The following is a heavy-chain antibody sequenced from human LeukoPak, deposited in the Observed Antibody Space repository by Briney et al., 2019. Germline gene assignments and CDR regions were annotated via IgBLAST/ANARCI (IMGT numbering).Heavy chain of an antibody. CDR3: AKDRPTVVTRRHYFDY. CDR2: ISGSGGST. J-gene: IGHJ4*02. CDR1: GFTFSSYA. V-gene: IGHV3-23*01. D-gene: IGHD4-23*01. Sequence: GGSLRLSCAASGFTFSSYAMSWVRQAPGKGLEWVSAISGSGGSTYYADSVKGRFTISRDNSKNTLYLQMNSLRAEDTAVYYCAKDRPTVVTRRHYFDYWGQGILVTVSS.